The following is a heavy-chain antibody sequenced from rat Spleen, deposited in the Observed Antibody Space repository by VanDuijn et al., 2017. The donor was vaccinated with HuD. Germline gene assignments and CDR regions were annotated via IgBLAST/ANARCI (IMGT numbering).Heavy chain of an antibody. D-gene: IGHD5-1*01. Sequence: EVQLVESGGGLVQPGRSLTLSCAASGFTFSNYYMAWVRQAPTKGLEWVAYISPSGGSTYYRDSVKGRFTISRDNAKSTLYLQMNSLRSEDTAIYYCTRENWVLDYWGQGVMVTVSS. CDR2: ISPSGGST. CDR3: TRENWVLDY. CDR1: GFTFSNYY. J-gene: IGHJ2*01. V-gene: IGHV5-27*01.